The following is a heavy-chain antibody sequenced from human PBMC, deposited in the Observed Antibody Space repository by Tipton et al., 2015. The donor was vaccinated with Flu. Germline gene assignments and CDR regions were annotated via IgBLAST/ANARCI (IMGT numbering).Heavy chain of an antibody. CDR3: ARDPPTRNWFDP. CDR2: ISYSGST. D-gene: IGHD5-12*01. V-gene: IGHV4-59*12. CDR1: GGSISSYY. J-gene: IGHJ5*02. Sequence: TLSLTCTVSGGSISSYYWSWVRQPPGKGLEWIGYISYSGSTNYNPSLKSRVTISVDTSKNQLSLKVSSVTAADTAVYYCARDPPTRNWFDPWGQGTLVTVSS.